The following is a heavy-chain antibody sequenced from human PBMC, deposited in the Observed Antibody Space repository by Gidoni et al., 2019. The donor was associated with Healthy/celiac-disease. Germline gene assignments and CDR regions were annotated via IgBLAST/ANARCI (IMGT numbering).Heavy chain of an antibody. CDR2: ISAYNGNT. CDR3: ARVIQSGRPAAGTFYFDY. D-gene: IGHD6-13*01. CDR1: GYTFTRYV. V-gene: IGHV1-18*04. J-gene: IGHJ4*02. Sequence: QVQLVQSGAEVKKPGDSVKVSCKASGYTFTRYVISWVRQAPGQGLEWMGWISAYNGNTNYAQKLQGRVTMTTDTSTSTAYMELRSLRSDDTAVYYCARVIQSGRPAAGTFYFDYWGQGTLVTVSS.